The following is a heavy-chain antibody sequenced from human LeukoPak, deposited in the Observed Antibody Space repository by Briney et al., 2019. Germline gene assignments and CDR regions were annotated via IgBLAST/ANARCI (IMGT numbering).Heavy chain of an antibody. CDR3: AKKRGVDYYYYYYGMDV. J-gene: IGHJ6*02. Sequence: SETLSLTCTVSGGSISTYYWSWIRQPAGKGLEWIGRIYTTGGTNYNPSLKSRVTMSVDTSKNQFSLKLTSVTAADTAVYYCAKKRGVDYYYYYYGMDVWGQGTTVTVSS. CDR1: GGSISTYY. V-gene: IGHV4-4*07. D-gene: IGHD3-10*01. CDR2: IYTTGGT.